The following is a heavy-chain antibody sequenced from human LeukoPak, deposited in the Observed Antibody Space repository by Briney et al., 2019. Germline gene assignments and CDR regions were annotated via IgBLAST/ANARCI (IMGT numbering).Heavy chain of an antibody. CDR3: AKEEFYYGLPSYYSD. CDR2: ISSSGSTI. J-gene: IGHJ4*02. Sequence: GGSLRLSCAASGFTFSSYEINWVRQAPGKGLEWVSYISSSGSTIYYADSVKGRFTISRDNAKNSLYLQMNSLRADDTAIYSCAKEEFYYGLPSYYSDWGLGTLVTVSS. D-gene: IGHD3-10*01. CDR1: GFTFSSYE. V-gene: IGHV3-48*03.